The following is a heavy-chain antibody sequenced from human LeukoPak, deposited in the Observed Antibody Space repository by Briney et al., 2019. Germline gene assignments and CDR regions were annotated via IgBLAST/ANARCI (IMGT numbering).Heavy chain of an antibody. J-gene: IGHJ4*02. Sequence: GGSLRLSCAASGFDFGAHEMNWVRQAPGKGLEWVAYFAGSDTTTYYADSVKGRFTISRDNARNSLYLQMNSLRAEDTALYYCTTLGYHLDSWGQGTLVTVSS. CDR1: GFDFGAHE. CDR2: FAGSDTTT. CDR3: TTLGYHLDS. V-gene: IGHV3-48*03. D-gene: IGHD3-22*01.